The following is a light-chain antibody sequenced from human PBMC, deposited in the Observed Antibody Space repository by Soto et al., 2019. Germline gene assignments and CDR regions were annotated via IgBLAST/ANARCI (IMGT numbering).Light chain of an antibody. CDR2: ATS. V-gene: IGKV1-39*01. Sequence: DIHQTQSPSSLSASVGDRVTITCRASQIIFNYLNWYQQKPGKAPKLLIFATSNLQSGVPSRFSGSGSGTEFTLTISSLQLEDFATYSCQHSSLSPWTFGQGTKVDIK. CDR3: QHSSLSPWT. CDR1: QIIFNY. J-gene: IGKJ1*01.